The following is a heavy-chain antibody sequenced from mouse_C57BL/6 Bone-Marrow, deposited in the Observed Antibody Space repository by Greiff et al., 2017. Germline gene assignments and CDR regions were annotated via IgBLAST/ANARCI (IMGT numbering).Heavy chain of an antibody. V-gene: IGHV3-5*01. J-gene: IGHJ1*03. CDR2: IYYSGTI. Sequence: EVQLQESGPGLVKPSQTVFLTCTVTGISITTGNYRWSWIRQFPGNKLEWFGYIYYSGTITYNPVLTNRTTITRDTPKTQFFLEMNSLTAEDTATYYCARMTTLVAPGGFDVWGTGTTVTVSS. D-gene: IGHD1-1*01. CDR1: GISITTGNYR. CDR3: ARMTTLVAPGGFDV.